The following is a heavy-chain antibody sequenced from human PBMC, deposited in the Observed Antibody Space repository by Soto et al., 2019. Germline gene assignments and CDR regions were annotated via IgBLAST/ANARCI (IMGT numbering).Heavy chain of an antibody. CDR2: MNPNSGNT. Sequence: QVQLVQSGAEVKKPGASVKVSCKASGYTFTSYDINWVRQATGQGLEWMGWMNPNSGNTGYAQKFQGRVTMTSNTSKSTAYMELSSLRPEDTALYYSAREAAALGNDYWGQGTLVTVSS. V-gene: IGHV1-8*01. D-gene: IGHD2-2*01. CDR3: AREAAALGNDY. CDR1: GYTFTSYD. J-gene: IGHJ4*02.